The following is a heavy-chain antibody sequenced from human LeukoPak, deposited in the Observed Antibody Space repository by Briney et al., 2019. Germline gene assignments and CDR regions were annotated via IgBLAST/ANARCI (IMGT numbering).Heavy chain of an antibody. CDR3: AKDIAKWAVADDY. D-gene: IGHD6-19*01. V-gene: IGHV3-64*01. CDR1: GFTFNYYS. Sequence: GGSLRLSCAASGFTFNYYSIHWVRQAPGKGLEYVSAISPSGGHTYYANSVKGRFTISRDNSKNTLYLQMNSLRAEDTAVYYCAKDIAKWAVADDYWGQGTLVTVSS. CDR2: ISPSGGHT. J-gene: IGHJ4*02.